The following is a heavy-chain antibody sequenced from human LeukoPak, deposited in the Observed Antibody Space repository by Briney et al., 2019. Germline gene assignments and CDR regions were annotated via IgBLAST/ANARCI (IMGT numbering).Heavy chain of an antibody. V-gene: IGHV3-48*04. D-gene: IGHD3-22*01. CDR3: ARLHYYDSSGYDTGDY. Sequence: PGGSLRLSCAASGFTFSSYTMNWVRQAPGKGLEWVSYISSSSSTIYYADSVKGRFTISRDNAKNSLYLQMNSLRAEDTAVYYCARLHYYDSSGYDTGDYWGQGTLVTVSS. CDR2: ISSSSSTI. CDR1: GFTFSSYT. J-gene: IGHJ4*02.